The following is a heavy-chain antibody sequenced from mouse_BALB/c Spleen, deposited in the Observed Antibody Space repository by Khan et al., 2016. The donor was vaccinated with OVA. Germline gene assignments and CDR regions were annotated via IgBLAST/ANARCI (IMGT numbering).Heavy chain of an antibody. Sequence: QVQLKESGPGLVAPSQSLSITCTVSGFSLSHSGIHWVRQPPGKGLEWLGVIWTGGITNYNSALMSRLIISKDNSKSQVFLKMNRLQTDDTAIYYCARSYDYDVGGFAYWGQGTLVTVSA. CDR1: GFSLSHSG. D-gene: IGHD2-4*01. V-gene: IGHV2-9*02. J-gene: IGHJ3*01. CDR3: ARSYDYDVGGFAY. CDR2: IWTGGIT.